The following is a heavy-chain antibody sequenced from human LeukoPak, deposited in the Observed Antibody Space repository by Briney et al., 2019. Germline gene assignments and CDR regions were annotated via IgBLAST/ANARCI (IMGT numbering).Heavy chain of an antibody. CDR2: ISAYNGNT. D-gene: IGHD2-2*01. Sequence: VASVKVSCKASGYTFTSYGISWVRQAPGQGLEWMGWISAYNGNTNYAQKLQGRVTMTTDTSTSTAYMELRSLRSDDTAVYYCARDRVVPAAIKAGGSVDYYYGMDVWGQGTTVTVSS. V-gene: IGHV1-18*01. CDR3: ARDRVVPAAIKAGGSVDYYYGMDV. J-gene: IGHJ6*02. CDR1: GYTFTSYG.